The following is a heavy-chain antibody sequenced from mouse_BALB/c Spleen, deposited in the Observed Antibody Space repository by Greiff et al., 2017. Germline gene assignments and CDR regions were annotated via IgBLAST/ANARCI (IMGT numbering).Heavy chain of an antibody. D-gene: IGHD2-1*01. J-gene: IGHJ3*01. Sequence: EVQLQESGPGLVKPSQSLSLTCTVTGYSITSDYAWNWIRQFPGNKLEWMGYISYSGSTSYNPSLKSRISITRDTSKNQFFLQLNSVTTEDTATYYCARGDGNGGFAYWGQGTLVTVSA. CDR2: ISYSGST. V-gene: IGHV3-2*02. CDR1: GYSITSDYA. CDR3: ARGDGNGGFAY.